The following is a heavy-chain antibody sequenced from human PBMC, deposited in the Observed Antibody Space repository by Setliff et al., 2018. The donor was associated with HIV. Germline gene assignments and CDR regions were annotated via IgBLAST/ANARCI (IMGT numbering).Heavy chain of an antibody. CDR2: IYYSGST. D-gene: IGHD3-10*01. V-gene: IGHV4-39*01. J-gene: IGHJ4*02. Sequence: SETLSLTCTASGGSVISNFFWGWIRQSPGKGLEWIGSIYYSGSTYYNPSLKSRVTISVDTSKNQFSLKLSSVTAADTAVYYCARPALGIGGGSRFDNWGQGTRVTVSS. CDR3: ARPALGIGGGSRFDN. CDR1: GGSVISNFF.